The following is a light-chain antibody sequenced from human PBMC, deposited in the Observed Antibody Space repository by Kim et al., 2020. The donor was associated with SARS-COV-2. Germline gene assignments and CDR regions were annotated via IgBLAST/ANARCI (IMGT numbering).Light chain of an antibody. J-gene: IGLJ3*02. Sequence: SYELTQPPSVSVAPGKTARITCGGNNIGSKSVHWYQQKPGQAPVLVIYYDSDRPSGIPERFSGSNSGNTATLTISRVEAGDEADYSCQAWDSSSDHHWVF. V-gene: IGLV3-21*04. CDR3: QAWDSSSDHHWV. CDR2: YDS. CDR1: NIGSKS.